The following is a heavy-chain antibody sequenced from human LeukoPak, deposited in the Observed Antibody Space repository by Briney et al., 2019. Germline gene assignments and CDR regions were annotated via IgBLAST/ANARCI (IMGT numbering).Heavy chain of an antibody. D-gene: IGHD2-15*01. CDR3: AKAGCSGGSCYVYFDY. CDR1: GFTFSTYG. Sequence: GGSLRLSCAASGFTFSTYGMHWVRRAPGKGLEWVAVISSDGSNKYYADSVKGRFSISRDNSKNTLYLQMNSLRAEDTAVYYCAKAGCSGGSCYVYFDYWGQGTLVTVSS. CDR2: ISSDGSNK. J-gene: IGHJ4*02. V-gene: IGHV3-30*18.